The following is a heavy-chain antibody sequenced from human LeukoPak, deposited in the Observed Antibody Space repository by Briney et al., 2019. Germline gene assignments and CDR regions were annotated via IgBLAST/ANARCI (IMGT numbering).Heavy chain of an antibody. CDR2: IYSGGST. CDR1: GFTVSSNY. Sequence: GGSLRLSCAASGFTVSSNYMSWVRQAPGKGLEWVSVIYSGGSTYYADSVKGRFTISRDNAKNSLYLQMNSLRAEDTAVYYCATLGKRRPSHAFDIWGQGTMVTVSS. J-gene: IGHJ3*02. D-gene: IGHD6-6*01. V-gene: IGHV3-66*01. CDR3: ATLGKRRPSHAFDI.